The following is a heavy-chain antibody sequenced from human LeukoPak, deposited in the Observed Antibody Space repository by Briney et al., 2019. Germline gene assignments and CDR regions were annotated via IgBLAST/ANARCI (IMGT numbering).Heavy chain of an antibody. CDR1: GFTFISFE. CDR2: ISSSGSTI. CDR3: AREWAAVWFGESIYYYGMDV. V-gene: IGHV3-48*03. Sequence: GGSLKLSCQASGFTFISFEMNWVRQAPGKGREGVQYISSSGSTIYYADSVKGRFTISRDNAKNSLYLQMNSLRAEDTAVYYCAREWAAVWFGESIYYYGMDVWGKGTTVTVSS. D-gene: IGHD3-10*01. J-gene: IGHJ6*04.